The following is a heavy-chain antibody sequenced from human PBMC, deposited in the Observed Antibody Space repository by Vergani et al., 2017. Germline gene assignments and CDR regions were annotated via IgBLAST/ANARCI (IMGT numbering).Heavy chain of an antibody. Sequence: QVQLVESGGGLVQPGGSLRLSCAASGFSFSNYYMTWIRQAPGKGLEWVSYISGSGSSIFYADSVKGRFTISRDNADNSLYLQMNSLRAEDTAVYYCARAAILVSGGGGTLDLWGQGTMVTLSP. CDR3: ARAAILVSGGGGTLDL. CDR2: ISGSGSSI. D-gene: IGHD2-8*02. CDR1: GFSFSNYY. V-gene: IGHV3-11*04. J-gene: IGHJ3*01.